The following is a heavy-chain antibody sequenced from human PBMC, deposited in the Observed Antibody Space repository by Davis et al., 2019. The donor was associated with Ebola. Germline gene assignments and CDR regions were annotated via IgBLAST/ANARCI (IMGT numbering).Heavy chain of an antibody. D-gene: IGHD5-12*01. CDR2: INPNDGRT. V-gene: IGHV1-46*03. CDR1: GYTFTNYY. Sequence: AASVKVSCKASGYTFTNYYMHWVRQAPGQGIEWTGMINPNDGRTIYAQKFQGIVTVTRAPSTTTVYMDLSSLRSEDTALYYCTTPGGQNSGYDVFDIWGQGTMVTVSS. CDR3: TTPGGQNSGYDVFDI. J-gene: IGHJ3*02.